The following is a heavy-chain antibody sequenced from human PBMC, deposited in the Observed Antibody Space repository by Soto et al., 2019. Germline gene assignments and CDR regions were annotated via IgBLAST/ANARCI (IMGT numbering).Heavy chain of an antibody. CDR1: GFTFVGDA. J-gene: IGHJ4*02. CDR2: INVGGGGT. Sequence: PGGSRRISGVASGFTFVGDAISWARHAPGEGRGWVSAINVGGGGTYSADSVKRPFTISTANPKNTLYLQMNSLRAEDTDVYYCAKPPQDCSGGSCYFYYFDSWGQGTLVTVSS. CDR3: AKPPQDCSGGSCYFYYFDS. D-gene: IGHD2-15*01. V-gene: IGHV3-23*01.